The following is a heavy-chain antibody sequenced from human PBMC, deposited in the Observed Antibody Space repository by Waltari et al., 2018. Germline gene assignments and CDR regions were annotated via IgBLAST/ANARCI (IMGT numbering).Heavy chain of an antibody. V-gene: IGHV1-8*02. J-gene: IGHJ4*02. CDR1: GYSFIHYD. Sequence: QVHLVQSEAEVRKPGASVKVSCKASGYSFIHYDINWVRQAPGQGLEWLGWMDPNTDNLGYAQKVQGRLIMATNTSVSTAYMELSSLRYEDTAVYFCARGSVGLHGGNSGFGYWGQGTLVTVSS. CDR3: ARGSVGLHGGNSGFGY. D-gene: IGHD2-21*02. CDR2: MDPNTDNL.